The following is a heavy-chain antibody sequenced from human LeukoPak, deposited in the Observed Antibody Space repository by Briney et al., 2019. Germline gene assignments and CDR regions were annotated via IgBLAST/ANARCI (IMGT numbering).Heavy chain of an antibody. D-gene: IGHD2-8*01. CDR1: GFTFSGYA. J-gene: IGHJ5*02. Sequence: PGGSLRLSCAASGFTFSGYAMHWVRQAPGKGLEWVAVIAYDGSYKYYADSAMGRFTISRDNSKNTLYLQMNSLRAEDTAVYYCARDKLLAYGNWFDPWGQGTLVTVSS. CDR2: IAYDGSYK. V-gene: IGHV3-30-3*01. CDR3: ARDKLLAYGNWFDP.